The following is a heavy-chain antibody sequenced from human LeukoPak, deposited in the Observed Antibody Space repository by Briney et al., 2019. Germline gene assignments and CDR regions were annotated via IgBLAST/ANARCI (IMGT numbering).Heavy chain of an antibody. V-gene: IGHV3-23*01. CDR2: ISGSGGST. CDR1: GFTFSSYA. Sequence: GGSLRLSCAASGFTFSSYAMSWVRQAPGKGLEWVSAISGSGGSTYYADSVKGRFTISRDNSKNTLYLQMNSLRAEDTAVYYCAKVATYYYDSSGYFDYWGQGTLVTVSS. J-gene: IGHJ4*02. CDR3: AKVATYYYDSSGYFDY. D-gene: IGHD3-22*01.